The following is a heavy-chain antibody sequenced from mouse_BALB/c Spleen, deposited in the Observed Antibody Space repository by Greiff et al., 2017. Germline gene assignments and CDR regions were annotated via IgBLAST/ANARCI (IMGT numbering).Heavy chain of an antibody. Sequence: QVQLKQSGAELVKPGASVKLSCKASGYTFTSYYMYWVKQRPGQGLEWIGEINPSNGGTNFNEKFKSKATLTVDKSSSTAYMQLSSLTSEDSAVYYCTLDSSGFSFAYWGQGTLVTVSA. J-gene: IGHJ3*01. CDR1: GYTFTSYY. CDR3: TLDSSGFSFAY. CDR2: INPSNGGT. V-gene: IGHV1S81*02. D-gene: IGHD3-2*01.